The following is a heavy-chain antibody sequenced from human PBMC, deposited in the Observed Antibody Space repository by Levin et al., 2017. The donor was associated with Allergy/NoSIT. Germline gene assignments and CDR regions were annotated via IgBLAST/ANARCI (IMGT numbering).Heavy chain of an antibody. CDR3: AKGRSVSRYSPTDC. V-gene: IGHV3-23*01. Sequence: GGSLRLSCAASGFTFSTYAMSWVRQAPGKGLEWVSANSDSDGGTLYADSVKGRFTISRDISKNTLYLQMNSLTADDTAVYYCAKGRSVSRYSPTDCWGQGTLVTVSS. CDR1: GFTFSTYA. CDR2: NSDSDGGT. J-gene: IGHJ4*02. D-gene: IGHD2-15*01.